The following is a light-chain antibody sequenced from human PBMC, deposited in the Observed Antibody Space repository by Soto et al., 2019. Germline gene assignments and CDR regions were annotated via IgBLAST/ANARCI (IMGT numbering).Light chain of an antibody. CDR2: DDS. Sequence: SYVLTQPPSVPVAPGQTARITCEGKNIGTKSVHWYHQKTGQAPVLVIYDDSDRPSGIPERFSGSKSGITATLTISRVEAGDEADYYCQLWDSSSDHYVFGTGTKVTVL. CDR3: QLWDSSSDHYV. V-gene: IGLV3-21*02. CDR1: NIGTKS. J-gene: IGLJ1*01.